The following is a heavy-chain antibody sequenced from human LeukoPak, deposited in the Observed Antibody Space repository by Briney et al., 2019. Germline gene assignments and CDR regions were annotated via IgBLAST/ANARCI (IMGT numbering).Heavy chain of an antibody. D-gene: IGHD5-12*01. J-gene: IGHJ4*02. CDR3: ARGYSAYDH. CDR1: GFTFSSYW. CDR2: IKSDGSGT. Sequence: PGGSLGLSCAASGFTFSSYWMHWVRQAPGKGLVWVSRIKSDGSGTGYADSVKGRFTISRDNANNTLYLQMNSLRAEDTAVYYCARGYSAYDHWGQGTLVTVSS. V-gene: IGHV3-74*01.